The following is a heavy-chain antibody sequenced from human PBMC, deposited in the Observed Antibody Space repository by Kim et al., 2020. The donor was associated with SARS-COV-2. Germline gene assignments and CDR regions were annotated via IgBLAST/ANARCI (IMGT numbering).Heavy chain of an antibody. Sequence: GGSLRLSCAASGFTFSAYWMTWVRQAPGKGLEWVANINADGSENYCVDSLKARFTISRDNAKNSLHLQMDSLGAEDTAIYYCARGTIGTPGTDYWGQGTL. V-gene: IGHV3-7*03. CDR3: ARGTIGTPGTDY. CDR2: INADGSEN. J-gene: IGHJ4*02. D-gene: IGHD1-1*01. CDR1: GFTFSAYW.